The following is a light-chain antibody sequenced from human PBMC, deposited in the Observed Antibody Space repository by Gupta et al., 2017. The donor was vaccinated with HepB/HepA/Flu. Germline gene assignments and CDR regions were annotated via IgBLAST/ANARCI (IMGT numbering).Light chain of an antibody. CDR1: QDISNW. Sequence: DIQMTKPPFSVSASVRDRVTITCRASQDISNWLAWYQQKPGKAPKLLIYGASSLQSGVPSRFSGSGSGTDFTLTISSLQPEDFATYYCQQASNFPITFGQGTRLEIK. CDR2: GAS. V-gene: IGKV1D-12*01. J-gene: IGKJ5*01. CDR3: QQASNFPIT.